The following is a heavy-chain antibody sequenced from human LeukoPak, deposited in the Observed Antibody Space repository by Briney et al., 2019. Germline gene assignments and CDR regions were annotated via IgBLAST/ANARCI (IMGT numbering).Heavy chain of an antibody. CDR2: IIPIFGTA. D-gene: IGHD1-7*01. Sequence: SVKVSCKASGGTFSSNAISWVRQAPGQGLEWMGGIIPIFGTANYAQKFQGRVTITTDESTSTAYMELSSLRSEDTAVYYCAREGVDNWNYEGFDYWGQGTLVTVSS. CDR3: AREGVDNWNYEGFDY. V-gene: IGHV1-69*05. CDR1: GGTFSSNA. J-gene: IGHJ4*02.